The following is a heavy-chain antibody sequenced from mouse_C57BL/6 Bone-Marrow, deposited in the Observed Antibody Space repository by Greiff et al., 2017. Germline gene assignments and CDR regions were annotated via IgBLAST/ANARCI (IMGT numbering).Heavy chain of an antibody. CDR3: ARGTYYYGSSRFDC. CDR2: TWWDDDK. J-gene: IGHJ2*01. D-gene: IGHD1-1*01. CDR1: GFSLSTFGMG. Sequence: QVTLKECGPGLLQPSQTLSLSCSSSGFSLSTFGMGLVWIRQPSGQGLEWLAHTWWDDDKYYKPALKSRLTISKDTSKTRVFLKIANVDTADTATYYCARGTYYYGSSRFDCWGQGTTLTVSS. V-gene: IGHV8-8*01.